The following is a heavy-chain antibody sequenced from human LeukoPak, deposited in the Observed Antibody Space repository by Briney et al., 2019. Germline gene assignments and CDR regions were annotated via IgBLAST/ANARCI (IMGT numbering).Heavy chain of an antibody. J-gene: IGHJ4*02. CDR1: GGSISSVDDY. CDR2: IYYSGST. V-gene: IGHV4-30-4*01. D-gene: IGHD3-22*01. Sequence: SQTLSLTCTVSGGSISSVDDYCSWIRQPPGKGLEWSGYIYYSGSTYYNPSLKRPVNISVDTSNKQFSLELSSVTAADTAVYYCARAATTNYYDSSGYSIDYWGQGTLVTVSS. CDR3: ARAATTNYYDSSGYSIDY.